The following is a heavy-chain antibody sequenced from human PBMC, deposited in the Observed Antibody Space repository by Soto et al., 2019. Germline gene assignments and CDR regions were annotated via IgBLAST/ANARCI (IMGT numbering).Heavy chain of an antibody. CDR2: IAWDGGSR. Sequence: GGSLRLSCAASGFTLHNFAMHWVRQAPGKGLEWVSGIAWDGGSRGYAGSVKGRFTISRDNARNSLYLQMRSLRAEDTAMYYCAKEGAVSMGYFDLWGQGTLVTVSS. CDR1: GFTLHNFA. V-gene: IGHV3-9*01. J-gene: IGHJ4*02. D-gene: IGHD6-13*01. CDR3: AKEGAVSMGYFDL.